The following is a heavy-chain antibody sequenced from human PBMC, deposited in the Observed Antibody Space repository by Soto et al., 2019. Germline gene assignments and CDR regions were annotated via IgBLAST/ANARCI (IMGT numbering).Heavy chain of an antibody. Sequence: GGSLRLSCAASGFTFSSYWMSWVRQAPGKGLEWVANIKQDGSEKYYVDSVKGRFTVSRDNAKNSLYLQMNSLRAEDTAVYYCHLAYCGGDCYYYYHGMDVWGQGTTVTAP. CDR2: IKQDGSEK. CDR1: GFTFSSYW. CDR3: HLAYCGGDCYYYYHGMDV. D-gene: IGHD2-21*02. J-gene: IGHJ6*02. V-gene: IGHV3-7*01.